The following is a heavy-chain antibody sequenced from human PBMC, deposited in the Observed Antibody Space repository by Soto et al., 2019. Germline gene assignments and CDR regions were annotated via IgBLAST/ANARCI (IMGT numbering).Heavy chain of an antibody. J-gene: IGHJ4*02. CDR3: AIDPFVAATSTY. CDR2: ISSSGSTI. D-gene: IGHD2-15*01. Sequence: QVQLVESGGGLVKPGGSLRLSCAASGFTFSDYYMSWIRQAPGKGLEWVSYISSSGSTIYYADSVKGRFTISMDNAQNSVYLQMNSLRAEDTAVYYCAIDPFVAATSTYWGQGTLVTVSS. V-gene: IGHV3-11*01. CDR1: GFTFSDYY.